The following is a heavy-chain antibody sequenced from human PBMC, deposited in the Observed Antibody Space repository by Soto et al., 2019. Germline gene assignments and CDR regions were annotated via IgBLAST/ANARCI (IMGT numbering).Heavy chain of an antibody. CDR3: ARGGHVVVVTAALDY. Sequence: QVQLVQSGAEVKKPGASVKVSCKASGDTFTDYYIHWVRQAPGQGLEWMGTVNPSGGHTTYAQHXLXXXTXNRDTSTSTLYMALTSLTSEDTAIYYCARGGHVVVVTAALDYWGQGTLVTVSS. CDR2: VNPSGGHT. D-gene: IGHD2-21*02. J-gene: IGHJ4*02. CDR1: GDTFTDYY. V-gene: IGHV1-46*01.